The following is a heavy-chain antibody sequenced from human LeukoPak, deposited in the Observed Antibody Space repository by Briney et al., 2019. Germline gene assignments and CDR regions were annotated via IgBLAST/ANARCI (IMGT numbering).Heavy chain of an antibody. CDR3: ASYYGDYVTDY. CDR2: ISSSGSTI. J-gene: IGHJ4*02. D-gene: IGHD4-17*01. CDR1: GFTFSSYS. V-gene: IGHV3-48*04. Sequence: GGSLRLSCAASGFTFSSYSMNWVRQAPGKGLEWVSYISSSGSTIYYADSVKGRFTISRDNAKNSLYLQMNSLRAEDTAVYYCASYYGDYVTDYWGQGTLVTVSS.